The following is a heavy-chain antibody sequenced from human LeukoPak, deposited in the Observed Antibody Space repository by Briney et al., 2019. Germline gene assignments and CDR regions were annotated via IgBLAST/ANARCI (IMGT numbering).Heavy chain of an antibody. CDR3: ARDRGYCRGGRCYSNYFDL. CDR1: GFTFSSYW. J-gene: IGHJ4*02. D-gene: IGHD2-15*01. Sequence: PGGSLRLSCAASGFTFSSYWMHWVRQPPGKGLVWVSRITSDGSGIGYADSVKGRFSTSRDNAKNTLYLQMNSLRDEDTAVYFCARDRGYCRGGRCYSNYFDLWGQGTLVTVSS. CDR2: ITSDGSGI. V-gene: IGHV3-74*01.